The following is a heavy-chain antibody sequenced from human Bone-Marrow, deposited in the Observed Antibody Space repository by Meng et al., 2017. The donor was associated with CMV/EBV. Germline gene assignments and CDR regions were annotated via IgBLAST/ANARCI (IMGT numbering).Heavy chain of an antibody. CDR2: INPNSGGT. J-gene: IGHJ6*02. D-gene: IGHD3-3*01. V-gene: IGHV1-2*02. CDR1: GYTFTGYY. Sequence: ASVKVSCKASGYTFTGYYMHWVRQAPGQGLEWMGWINPNSGGTNYAQKFQGRVTMTRDTSISTAYMELSRLRSDDTAVYYCARCRFFDYYYGMDVWGQGTLVTVSS. CDR3: ARCRFFDYYYGMDV.